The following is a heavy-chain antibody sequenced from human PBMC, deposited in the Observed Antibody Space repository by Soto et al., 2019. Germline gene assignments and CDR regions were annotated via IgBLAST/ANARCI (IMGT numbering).Heavy chain of an antibody. CDR2: ISGSGGQT. CDR1: GFTFSNYA. J-gene: IGHJ3*02. Sequence: LSLSCAASGFTFSNYAMSWVRQAPGKGLERVSAISGSGGQTYYPDSVKGRFTISRDNSKNTLYLQMNSLRAEDTAVYYCAKGSGEYYGSGVWGGGHHDAFDIWGQGTMVTVSS. V-gene: IGHV3-23*01. D-gene: IGHD3-10*01. CDR3: AKGSGEYYGSGVWGGGHHDAFDI.